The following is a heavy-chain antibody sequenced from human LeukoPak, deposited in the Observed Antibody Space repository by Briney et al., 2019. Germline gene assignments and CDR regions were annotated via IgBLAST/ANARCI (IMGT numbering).Heavy chain of an antibody. D-gene: IGHD2-2*01. CDR1: GGSISSGGYF. V-gene: IGHV4-61*02. J-gene: IGHJ3*02. Sequence: PSQTLSLTCTVSGGSISSGGYFWSWIRQPVGKGLEWIGRIYNAGSTNYNPSLQSRVTISLDTSKNQFSLRLSFVTAADTAVYYCARYCSSTSCFNAQAFDIWGQGTMVTVSS. CDR3: ARYCSSTSCFNAQAFDI. CDR2: IYNAGST.